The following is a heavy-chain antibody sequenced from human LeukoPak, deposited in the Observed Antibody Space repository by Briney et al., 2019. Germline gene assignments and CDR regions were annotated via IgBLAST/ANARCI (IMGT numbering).Heavy chain of an antibody. CDR2: INTNTGKP. Sequence: ASVKVSCKASGYTFTSYAMNWVRQAPGQGLEWMGWINTNTGKPTYAQGFTGRFVFSLDTSVSTAYLQISSLKADDTAVYYCARDPYTSSSWYRGRANNWFDPWGQGTLVTVSS. CDR1: GYTFTSYA. CDR3: ARDPYTSSSWYRGRANNWFDP. V-gene: IGHV7-4-1*02. J-gene: IGHJ5*02. D-gene: IGHD6-13*01.